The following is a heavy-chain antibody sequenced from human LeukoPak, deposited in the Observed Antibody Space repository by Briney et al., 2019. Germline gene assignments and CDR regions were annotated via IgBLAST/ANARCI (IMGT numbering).Heavy chain of an antibody. CDR2: IYYSGST. D-gene: IGHD3-22*01. J-gene: IGHJ4*02. Sequence: SETLSLTCTLSGGSISSSSYYWGWIRQPPGKGLEWIGSIYYSGSTYYNPSLKSRVTISVDTSKNQFSLKLSSVTAADTAVYYCASLFEIVVVDVWGQGTLVTVSS. CDR3: ASLFEIVVVDV. V-gene: IGHV4-39*07. CDR1: GGSISSSSYY.